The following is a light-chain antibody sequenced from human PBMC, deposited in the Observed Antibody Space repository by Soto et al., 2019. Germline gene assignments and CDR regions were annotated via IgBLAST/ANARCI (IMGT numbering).Light chain of an antibody. CDR1: QSISNNH. J-gene: IGKJ1*01. V-gene: IGKV3-20*01. CDR2: GAS. Sequence: EIVLTQAPGTLSLSPGEIATLSCRASQSISNNHLAWDQQKPGQAPRLLINGASSRASGTPDRFSGSGSGTDFTVTISRLEPEDFSVYYCHQYGSCPPRSFGQGTQVEIK. CDR3: HQYGSCPPRS.